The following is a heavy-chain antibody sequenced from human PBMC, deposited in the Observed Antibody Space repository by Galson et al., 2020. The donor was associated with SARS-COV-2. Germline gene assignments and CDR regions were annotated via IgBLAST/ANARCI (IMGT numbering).Heavy chain of an antibody. CDR2: IFYSSST. CDR3: ARTSPGLAVDF. D-gene: IGHD6-19*01. J-gene: IGHJ4*02. V-gene: IGHV4-39*07. Sequence: SETLSLTCSVSGDSINSRTHYWGWIRQPPGKGLEWIGNIFYSSSTYYNPSLKSRVTISLDTSQNQFSLRVTSVTAADTAVYYCARTSPGLAVDFWGQGSLVTVSS. CDR1: GDSINSRTHY.